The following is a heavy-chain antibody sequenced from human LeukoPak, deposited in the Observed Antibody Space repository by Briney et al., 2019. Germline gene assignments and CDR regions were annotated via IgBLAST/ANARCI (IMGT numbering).Heavy chain of an antibody. V-gene: IGHV3-74*01. CDR3: ARPREAGSSSGWYFDY. J-gene: IGHJ4*02. Sequence: GGSLRLSCAASGFTFSSYWMHWLRQAPGKGLVWVSRINSDGSSTTYADSVKGRFTISRDNAKNTLYLQMNSLRAEDTAVYYCARPREAGSSSGWYFDYWGQGTLVTVSS. CDR1: GFTFSSYW. D-gene: IGHD6-19*01. CDR2: INSDGSST.